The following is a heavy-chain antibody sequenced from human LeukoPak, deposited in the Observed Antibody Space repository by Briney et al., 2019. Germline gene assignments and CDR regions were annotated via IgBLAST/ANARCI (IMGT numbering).Heavy chain of an antibody. V-gene: IGHV4-31*03. Sequence: PSETLSLTCTVSGGSISSGGYYWSWIRQHPGKGLEWIGYIYYSGSAYYNPSLKSRVTISVDTSKNQFSLKLSSVTAADTAVYYCARDLWGSGGSCFDYWGQGTLVTVSS. CDR3: ARDLWGSGGSCFDY. CDR2: IYYSGSA. CDR1: GGSISSGGYY. D-gene: IGHD2-15*01. J-gene: IGHJ4*02.